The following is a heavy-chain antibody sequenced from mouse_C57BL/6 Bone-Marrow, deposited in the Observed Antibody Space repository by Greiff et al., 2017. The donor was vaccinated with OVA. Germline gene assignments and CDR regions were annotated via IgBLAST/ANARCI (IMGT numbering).Heavy chain of an antibody. CDR2: ILPGSGST. J-gene: IGHJ3*01. CDR1: GYTFTGYW. CDR3: ARWGGGCAY. Sequence: QVQLQQSGAELMKPGASVKLSCKATGYTFTGYWIEWVKQRPGHGLEWIGEILPGSGSTYYNEKFKGKATFTADTSSNTAYMQLSRLTTEDSAIXYCARWGGGCAYWGQGTLVTVSA. V-gene: IGHV1-9*01.